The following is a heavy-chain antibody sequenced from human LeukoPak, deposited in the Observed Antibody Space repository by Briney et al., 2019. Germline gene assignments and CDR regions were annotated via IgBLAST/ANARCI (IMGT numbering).Heavy chain of an antibody. CDR1: GGTFSSYA. CDR2: IIPIFGTA. Sequence: ASVKVSCKASGGTFSSYAISWVRQAPGQGLEWMGRIIPIFGTANYAQKFQGIVTITTDESTSTAYMELSSLRSEDTAVYYCARDCSGGSCAYFDYWGQGTLVTVSS. J-gene: IGHJ4*02. D-gene: IGHD2-15*01. V-gene: IGHV1-69*05. CDR3: ARDCSGGSCAYFDY.